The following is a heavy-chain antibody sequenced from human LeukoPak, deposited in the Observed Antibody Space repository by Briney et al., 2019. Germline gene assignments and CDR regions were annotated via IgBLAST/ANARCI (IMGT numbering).Heavy chain of an antibody. CDR2: IYYSGST. CDR1: GGSISSYY. CDR3: ERDCSGASCYDY. J-gene: IGHJ4*02. Sequence: PSETLSLTCAVSGGSISSYYWSWIRQPPGKGLEWIGYIYYSGSTNYNPSLKSRVTISVDTSRNQFSLKLSSVTAAYTAVHYFERDCSGASCYDYWGQGTLVTVSS. V-gene: IGHV4-59*01. D-gene: IGHD2-15*01.